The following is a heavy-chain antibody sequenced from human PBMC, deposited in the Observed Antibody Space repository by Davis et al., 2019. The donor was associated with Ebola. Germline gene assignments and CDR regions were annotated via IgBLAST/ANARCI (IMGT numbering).Heavy chain of an antibody. V-gene: IGHV4-38-2*02. CDR3: ARAPTYYDFWSGYYTSYYFDY. J-gene: IGHJ4*02. CDR1: GGSISSHY. Sequence: SETLSLTCTVSGGSISSHYWTWIRQPPGKGLEWIGSLYHSGSTYYNPSLKSRVSISVDTSKNQFSLKLSSVTAADTALYYCARAPTYYDFWSGYYTSYYFDYWGQGTLVTVSS. D-gene: IGHD3-3*01. CDR2: LYHSGST.